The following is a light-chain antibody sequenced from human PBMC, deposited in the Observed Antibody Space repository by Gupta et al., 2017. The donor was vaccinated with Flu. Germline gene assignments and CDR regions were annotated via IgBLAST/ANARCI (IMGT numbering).Light chain of an antibody. CDR1: QSIAGY. CDR2: AAS. J-gene: IGKJ3*01. Sequence: TPSPSSLSASVGDRVTITCRASQSIAGYLNWYQQRPGKAPKLLIYAASSLQSGVPSRFSGSGSGTDFTLTISRLQPEDFATYYCQQSDSTPITFGPGTKVDIK. CDR3: QQSDSTPIT. V-gene: IGKV1-39*01.